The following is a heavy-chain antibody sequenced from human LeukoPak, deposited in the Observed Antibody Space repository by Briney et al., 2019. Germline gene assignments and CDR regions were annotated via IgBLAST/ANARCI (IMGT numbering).Heavy chain of an antibody. V-gene: IGHV3-7*01. J-gene: IGHJ4*02. D-gene: IGHD1-1*01. CDR3: VRDFSRTRLERPFDY. Sequence: GGSLRLSCAASGFTFSTYWMTWVRQAPGKGLEWVANIKQDGSDKYYVDSVKGRFTISKDNAKNSLYLQMNSLRGEDTAVYYCVRDFSRTRLERPFDYWGQGTLVTISS. CDR2: IKQDGSDK. CDR1: GFTFSTYW.